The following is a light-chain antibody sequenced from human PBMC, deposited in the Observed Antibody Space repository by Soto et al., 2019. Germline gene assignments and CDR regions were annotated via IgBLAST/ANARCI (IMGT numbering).Light chain of an antibody. J-gene: IGLJ1*01. CDR2: GNT. CDR1: SSNIGAGFD. CDR3: QSCDSSLSGSGV. Sequence: QSVLTQPPSVSGAPGQTVAISCTGSSSNIGAGFDVHWYQQVPGTAPKLVLYGNTNRPSGVPDRFSGSKSGTSASLAITGLQAEDEADYYCQSCDSSLSGSGVFGTGTKLTVL. V-gene: IGLV1-40*01.